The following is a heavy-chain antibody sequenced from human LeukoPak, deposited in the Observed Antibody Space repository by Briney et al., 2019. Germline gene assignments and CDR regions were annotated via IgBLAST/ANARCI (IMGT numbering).Heavy chain of an antibody. J-gene: IGHJ4*02. CDR1: GFTFSSYA. Sequence: PGGPLRLSCAASGFTFSSYAMSWFRQAPGKGLEWVGFIRSKAYGGTTEYAASVKGRFTISRDDSKSITYLQMNSLKTEDTAVYYCTRDPHAALSIIKTGEFDYWGQGTLVTVSS. D-gene: IGHD1-14*01. CDR3: TRDPHAALSIIKTGEFDY. V-gene: IGHV3-49*03. CDR2: IRSKAYGGTT.